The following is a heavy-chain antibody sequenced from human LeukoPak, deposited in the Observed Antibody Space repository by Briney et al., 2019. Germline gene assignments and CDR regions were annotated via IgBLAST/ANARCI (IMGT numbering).Heavy chain of an antibody. J-gene: IGHJ4*02. CDR2: INTGDIT. CDR1: GFTFNNSA. D-gene: IGHD3-22*01. V-gene: IGHV3-23*01. CDR3: VKCGGTYYDD. Sequence: PGGSLRLSCAASGFTFNNSAMTWVRQAPEKGLEWVSTINTGDITFYANSVKGRFTISRDNSKNALFLQMNSLRAEDTSIYYCVKCGGTYYDDWGQGTLVTVSS.